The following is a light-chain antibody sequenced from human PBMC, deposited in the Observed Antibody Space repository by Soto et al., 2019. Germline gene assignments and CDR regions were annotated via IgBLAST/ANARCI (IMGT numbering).Light chain of an antibody. J-gene: IGKJ3*01. CDR3: QKYDSAPPRIA. CDR2: AAS. V-gene: IGKV1-27*01. Sequence: DIQMTQSPASLSASVGDRVTITCRASQAIGNNLARLQQKPGKAPKLLTYAASTLESGVPSRFSGSGYGTYFTLTISSLQPEDVATYYCQKYDSAPPRIAFGPGTKVDIK. CDR1: QAIGNN.